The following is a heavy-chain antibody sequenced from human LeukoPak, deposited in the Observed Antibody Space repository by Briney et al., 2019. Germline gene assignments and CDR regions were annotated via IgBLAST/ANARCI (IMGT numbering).Heavy chain of an antibody. CDR1: GGSISSSSYY. D-gene: IGHD1-26*01. Sequence: TSETLSLTCTVSGGSISSSSYYWGWIRQPPGKGLEWIGSIYYSGSTYHNPSLKSRVTISVDTSKNQFSLKLSSVTAADTAVFYCARAFGIVGATDWFDPWGQGTLVTVSS. V-gene: IGHV4-39*01. CDR2: IYYSGST. J-gene: IGHJ5*02. CDR3: ARAFGIVGATDWFDP.